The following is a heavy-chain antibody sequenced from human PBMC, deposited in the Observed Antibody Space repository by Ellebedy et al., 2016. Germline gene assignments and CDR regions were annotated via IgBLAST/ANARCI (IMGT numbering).Heavy chain of an antibody. CDR1: GFTFDDYA. D-gene: IGHD3-10*01. CDR2: ISLNSAAI. V-gene: IGHV3-9*01. J-gene: IGHJ4*02. Sequence: SLKISXATSGFTFDDYALHWVRQVPGKVLEWVSGISLNSAAIGYGEAVKGRFTISRDSAKNYLYLQMNSLRVEDTALYFCAKGTMDYLHHWGQGTLVTVSS. CDR3: AKGTMDYLHH.